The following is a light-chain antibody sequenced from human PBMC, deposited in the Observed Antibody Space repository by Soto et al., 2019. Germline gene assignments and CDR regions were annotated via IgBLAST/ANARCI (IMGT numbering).Light chain of an antibody. Sequence: DIQGTQSPSAMSASVVDKVAITCLSSQGISNHLVWFQQKPGQVPKRLIYDASVLQPGVSSRFSGSGSGTDFTLTISSLQPEDFATYYCLHHHNFPITFGQGTRLEIK. V-gene: IGKV1-17*03. CDR2: DAS. J-gene: IGKJ5*01. CDR1: QGISNH. CDR3: LHHHNFPIT.